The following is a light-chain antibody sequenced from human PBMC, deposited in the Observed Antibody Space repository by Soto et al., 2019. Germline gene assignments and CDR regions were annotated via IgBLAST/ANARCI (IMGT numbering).Light chain of an antibody. CDR1: QSVSSSY. CDR3: QQYGSSPT. V-gene: IGKV3-20*01. CDR2: GAS. Sequence: EIVLTQSPGTLSLSPGERATLSCRASQSVSSSYLAWYQQKPGQAPRLLIYGASSRATGIPDRFSGSGCVTDFTLTISRLEPEDFAVYYCQQYGSSPTFGGGTKVEIK. J-gene: IGKJ4*01.